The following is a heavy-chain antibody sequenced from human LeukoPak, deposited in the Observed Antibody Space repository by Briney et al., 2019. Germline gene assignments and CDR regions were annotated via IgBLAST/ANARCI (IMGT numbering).Heavy chain of an antibody. CDR3: ARGGRYYDSSGYYYY. V-gene: IGHV4-59*01. CDR2: IYYSGST. CDR1: GGSISSYY. Sequence: PSETLSLTCTVSGGSISSYYWSWIRQPPGKGLEWIGYIYYSGSTNYNPSLKSRVTISVDTSKNQFSLKLSSVTAADTAVYYCARGGRYYDSSGYYYYWGQGTLVTVSS. D-gene: IGHD3-22*01. J-gene: IGHJ4*02.